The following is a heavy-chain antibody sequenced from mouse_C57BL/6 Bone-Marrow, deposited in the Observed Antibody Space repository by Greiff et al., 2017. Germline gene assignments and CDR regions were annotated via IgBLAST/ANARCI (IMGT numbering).Heavy chain of an antibody. CDR1: GYTFTSYW. CDR2: IYPGSGST. J-gene: IGHJ2*01. CDR3: ARRGFYYYGSSRLDY. Sequence: QVQLQQPGAELVKPGASVKMSCKASGYTFTSYWITWVKQRPGQGLEWIGDIYPGSGSTNYNEKFKSKATLTVDTSSSTAYMQLSSLTSEDSAVYYCARRGFYYYGSSRLDYWGQGTTLTVSS. D-gene: IGHD1-1*01. V-gene: IGHV1-55*01.